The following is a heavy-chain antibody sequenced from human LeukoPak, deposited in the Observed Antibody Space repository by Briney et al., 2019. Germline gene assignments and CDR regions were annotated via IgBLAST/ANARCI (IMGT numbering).Heavy chain of an antibody. J-gene: IGHJ4*02. CDR2: ITNSGANT. V-gene: IGHV3-23*01. D-gene: IGHD2-2*01. CDR3: ANHLACGSTSCPPFDY. CDR1: GFTFSSYA. Sequence: GGSLRLSCAASGFTFSSYAMSWVRQAPGKGLEWVSTITNSGANTYYADSVKGRFTISRDNSKNTLYLQMNGLRAEDTAVYYCANHLACGSTSCPPFDYWGQGTLVTVSS.